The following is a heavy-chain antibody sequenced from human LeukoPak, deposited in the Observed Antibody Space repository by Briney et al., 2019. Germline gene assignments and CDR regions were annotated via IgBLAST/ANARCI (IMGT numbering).Heavy chain of an antibody. D-gene: IGHD3-10*01. V-gene: IGHV3-7*01. CDR2: IKQDGSEK. J-gene: IGHJ4*02. CDR3: ARDGPWFGDFYDY. CDR1: GFTFSSYD. Sequence: GGSLRLSCAASGFTFSSYDMHWVRQATGKGLEWVANIKQDGSEKYYVDSVKGRFTISRDNAKNSLYLQMSSLRAEDTAVYYCARDGPWFGDFYDYWGQGTLVTVSS.